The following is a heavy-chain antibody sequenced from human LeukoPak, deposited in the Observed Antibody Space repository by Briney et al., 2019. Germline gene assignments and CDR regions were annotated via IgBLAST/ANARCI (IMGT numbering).Heavy chain of an antibody. CDR1: GYSFTSYW. Sequence: GESLKISCKGSGYSFTSYWIGWVRQMPGKGLEWMGIIYPGDSGTRYSPSFQGQVTISADKSISTAYLQWSSLKASDTAMYYCARQQYDYVWGSYRFNWFDPWGQGTLVTVSS. V-gene: IGHV5-51*01. CDR2: IYPGDSGT. D-gene: IGHD3-16*02. CDR3: ARQQYDYVWGSYRFNWFDP. J-gene: IGHJ5*02.